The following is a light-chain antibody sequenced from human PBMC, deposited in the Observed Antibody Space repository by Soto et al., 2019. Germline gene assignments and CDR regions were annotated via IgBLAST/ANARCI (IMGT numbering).Light chain of an antibody. V-gene: IGKV3-20*01. J-gene: IGKJ4*01. CDR3: QQCSSYPLT. Sequence: VLTQSPGTLSLSPGERATLSCRASQTVRNNYLAWYQQKPGQAPRLLIYDASSRATGLPDRFSGGGSGTDFTLTSSRLEPEDFAVYYCQQCSSYPLTFDGGTKVEIK. CDR1: QTVRNNY. CDR2: DAS.